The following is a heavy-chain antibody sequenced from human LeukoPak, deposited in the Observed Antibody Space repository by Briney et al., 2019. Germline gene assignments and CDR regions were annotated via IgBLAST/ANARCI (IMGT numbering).Heavy chain of an antibody. CDR3: ARDRVAGTGERYFQH. V-gene: IGHV3-21*01. CDR2: ISSSSSYI. Sequence: GGSLRLSCAATGFTFSNYAMSWVRQAPGKGLEWVSSISSSSSYIYYADSVKGRFTISRDNAKNSLYLQMSSLRAEDTAVYYCARDRVAGTGERYFQHWGQGTLVTVSS. J-gene: IGHJ1*01. D-gene: IGHD6-19*01. CDR1: GFTFSNYA.